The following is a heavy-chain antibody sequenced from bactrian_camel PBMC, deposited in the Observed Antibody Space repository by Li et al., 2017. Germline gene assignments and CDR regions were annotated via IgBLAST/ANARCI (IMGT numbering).Heavy chain of an antibody. CDR3: VAGPSRAYCTGQWSAASY. D-gene: IGHD3*01. V-gene: IGHV3S29*01. J-gene: IGHJ4*01. Sequence: QLVESGGGSVQAGGSLRISCTMSGDTSSVRYMGWFRRPPGPTREGIASIDVAGSSPYLAAPVKGLFTISQDSAKNAVTLQMEHLKEEDTAMYYCVAGPSRAYCTGQWSAASYRAQGTQVTVS. CDR1: GDTSSVRY. CDR2: IDVAGSSP.